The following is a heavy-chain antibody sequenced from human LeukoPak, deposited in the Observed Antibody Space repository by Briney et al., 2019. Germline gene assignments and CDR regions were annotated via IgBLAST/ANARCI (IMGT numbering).Heavy chain of an antibody. D-gene: IGHD5-12*01. CDR1: GYTFTGYY. Sequence: GASVKVSCKASGYTFTGYYMHWVRQAPGQGLEWMGRINPNSGGTNYAQKFQGRVTMTRDTSISTANMELSRLRSDHTAVYYCARAVATIADFDYWGQGTLVTVSS. CDR2: INPNSGGT. J-gene: IGHJ4*02. V-gene: IGHV1-2*06. CDR3: ARAVATIADFDY.